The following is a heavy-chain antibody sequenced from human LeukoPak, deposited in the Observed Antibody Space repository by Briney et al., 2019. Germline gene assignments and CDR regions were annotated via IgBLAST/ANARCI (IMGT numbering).Heavy chain of an antibody. Sequence: GESLKISCKGPGYAFTTYWIGWVRQMPGKGLEWMGIIYPGDSDPRYSPSFQGQVTISADKSISTAYLQWSSLKASDSAIYYCVRHGLGSSWFGFDYWGQGTLVTVSS. D-gene: IGHD6-13*01. V-gene: IGHV5-51*01. J-gene: IGHJ4*02. CDR1: GYAFTTYW. CDR3: VRHGLGSSWFGFDY. CDR2: IYPGDSDP.